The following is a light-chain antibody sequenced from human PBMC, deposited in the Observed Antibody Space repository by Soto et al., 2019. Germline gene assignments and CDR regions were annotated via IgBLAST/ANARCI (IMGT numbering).Light chain of an antibody. V-gene: IGKV1-5*03. J-gene: IGKJ2*01. CDR1: QTISTW. CDR3: QQYNRYPHT. CDR2: KAS. Sequence: DIQMTQSPSTLSASVGDRVTITCRASQTISTWLAWYQQKPGKAPKLLIYKASTLEGGVPPRFSGSGSGTEFTLTISSLQPDDFASYYCQQYNRYPHTFGQGTKLEIK.